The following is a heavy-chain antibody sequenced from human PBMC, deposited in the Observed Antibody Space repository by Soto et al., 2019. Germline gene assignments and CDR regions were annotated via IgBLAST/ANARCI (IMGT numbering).Heavy chain of an antibody. CDR2: IYSGGST. D-gene: IGHD2-15*01. Sequence: PGGSLRLSCAASGFTVSNNYMSWVRQAPGKGLEWASIIYSGGSTYYADSVQGRFTISRDNSKNTLFLQMSSLRAEDTAVYYCAREGGGVYCSGGRCYGRYFDFWGQGTRVTVSS. CDR1: GFTVSNNY. J-gene: IGHJ4*02. V-gene: IGHV3-53*01. CDR3: AREGGGVYCSGGRCYGRYFDF.